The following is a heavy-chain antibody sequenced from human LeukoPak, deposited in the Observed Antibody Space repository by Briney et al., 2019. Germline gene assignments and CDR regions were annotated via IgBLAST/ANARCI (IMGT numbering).Heavy chain of an antibody. J-gene: IGHJ3*02. CDR2: TYLGGSDT. D-gene: IGHD3-22*01. Sequence: LGESLNISCKGAGNSFTTYWIGWVRQMSGKGLEWMGITYLGGSDTRYSPSFQGQVTISADKSISTAYLHWSSLKASDTAMYYCVRPASSGYSPDVFATWGQGTLVTVSS. CDR1: GNSFTTYW. V-gene: IGHV5-51*01. CDR3: VRPASSGYSPDVFAT.